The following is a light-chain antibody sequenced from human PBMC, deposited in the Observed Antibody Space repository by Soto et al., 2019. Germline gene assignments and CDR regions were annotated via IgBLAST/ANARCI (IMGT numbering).Light chain of an antibody. V-gene: IGKV3-20*01. CDR3: QQYGDYNSPRYS. CDR1: QSVSSNY. Sequence: EIVLTQSPGTLSLSPGDRVTLSCRASQSVSSNYLAWYQQKPGQAPRLLIYATSSRATGIPDRFSGSGSGTAFTLTISRLEPEDFAMYYCQQYGDYNSPRYSVGQGTRLEI. CDR2: ATS. J-gene: IGKJ2*03.